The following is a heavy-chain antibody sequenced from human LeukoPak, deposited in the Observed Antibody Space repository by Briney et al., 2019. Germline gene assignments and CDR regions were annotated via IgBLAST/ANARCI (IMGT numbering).Heavy chain of an antibody. Sequence: SETLSLTCTVSGGSISSYYWSWIRQPPGKGLEWIGYIYYSGTTNYNPSLKSRVTISVDTSKNQFSLKLSSVTAADTAVYYCARSDSGNFPLDYWGQGTLVTVSS. J-gene: IGHJ4*02. CDR2: IYYSGTT. V-gene: IGHV4-59*01. D-gene: IGHD4-23*01. CDR1: GGSISSYY. CDR3: ARSDSGNFPLDY.